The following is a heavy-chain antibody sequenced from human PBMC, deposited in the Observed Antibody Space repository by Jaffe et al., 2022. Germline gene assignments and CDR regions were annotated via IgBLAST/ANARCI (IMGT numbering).Heavy chain of an antibody. CDR2: ISSSSSTI. J-gene: IGHJ4*02. Sequence: EVQLVESGGGLVQPGGSLRLSCAASGFTFSSYSMNWVRQAPGKGLEWVSYISSSSSTIYYADSVKGRFTISRDNAKNSLYLQMNSLRAEDTAVYYCARVSRITGTTYHYWGQGTLVTVSS. D-gene: IGHD1-20*01. CDR3: ARVSRITGTTYHY. CDR1: GFTFSSYS. V-gene: IGHV3-48*01.